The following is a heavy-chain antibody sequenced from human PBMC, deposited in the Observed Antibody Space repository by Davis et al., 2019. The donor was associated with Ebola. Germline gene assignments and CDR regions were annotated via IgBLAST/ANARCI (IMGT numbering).Heavy chain of an antibody. CDR2: ISYDGTNK. J-gene: IGHJ4*02. CDR3: AKAGWQRVPPVDY. CDR1: GFTFSNYG. Sequence: GGSLRLSCADSGFTFSNYGMHWVRQAPGKGLEWVAVISYDGTNKYYADSVKGRFTISRDNSKNTLYLQMNSLRAEDTAVYYCAKAGWQRVPPVDYWGPGTLVTVSS. V-gene: IGHV3-30*18. D-gene: IGHD6-6*01.